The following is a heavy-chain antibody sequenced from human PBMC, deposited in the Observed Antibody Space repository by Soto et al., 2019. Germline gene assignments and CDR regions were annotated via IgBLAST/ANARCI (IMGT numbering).Heavy chain of an antibody. V-gene: IGHV4-34*01. J-gene: IGHJ6*02. CDR3: VRSHYRGV. D-gene: IGHD1-26*01. Sequence: SETLSLTCAVYGGSFSGYYWSWIRQPPGKGLEWIGEINHSGSTNYNPSLKSRVTISVDTSKNQFSLKLSSVTAADTAVYYCVRSHYRGVWGQGTTVTVSS. CDR2: INHSGST. CDR1: GGSFSGYY.